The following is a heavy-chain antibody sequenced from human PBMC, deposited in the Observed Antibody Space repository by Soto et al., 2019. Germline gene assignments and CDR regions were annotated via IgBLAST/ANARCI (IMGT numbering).Heavy chain of an antibody. CDR3: ARVSVVVPAAMRTTNYYYYYYMDV. D-gene: IGHD2-2*01. CDR1: GFTFSSYW. V-gene: IGHV3-7*01. CDR2: IKQDGSEK. Sequence: GGSLRLSCAASGFTFSSYWMSWVRQAPGNGLEWVANIKQDGSEKYYVDSVKGRFTISRDNAKNSLYLQMNSLRAEDTAVYYCARVSVVVPAAMRTTNYYYYYYMDVWGKGTTVTVSS. J-gene: IGHJ6*03.